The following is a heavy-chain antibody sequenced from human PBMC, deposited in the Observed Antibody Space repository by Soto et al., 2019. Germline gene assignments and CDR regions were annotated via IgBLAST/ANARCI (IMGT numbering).Heavy chain of an antibody. Sequence: EVQLVESGGGLVQPGGSLRLSCAASGFTVSTKYMSWVRQAPGKGLEWVSVIYIGGSTFYAYSVRGRFTISRDNSKNTVNLQMNSLRAEDTAVYYCARDPWAADYWGQGTLVTVSS. CDR1: GFTVSTKY. D-gene: IGHD3-16*01. V-gene: IGHV3-66*01. J-gene: IGHJ4*02. CDR2: IYIGGST. CDR3: ARDPWAADY.